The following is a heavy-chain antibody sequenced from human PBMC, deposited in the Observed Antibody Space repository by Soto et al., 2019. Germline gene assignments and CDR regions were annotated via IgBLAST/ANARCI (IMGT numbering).Heavy chain of an antibody. D-gene: IGHD3-10*01. J-gene: IGHJ5*02. CDR1: GWPFSAYS. V-gene: IGHV4-34*01. CDR2: INYSGST. Sequence: PSETLSLTFNFYGWPFSAYSWSRIRQPPGAGREKNGEINYSGSTNYNPSLMSRVTISVDTSKNQFSLKLSSLTAADTAVYYCARDVGRGFDPWGQG. CDR3: ARDVGRGFDP.